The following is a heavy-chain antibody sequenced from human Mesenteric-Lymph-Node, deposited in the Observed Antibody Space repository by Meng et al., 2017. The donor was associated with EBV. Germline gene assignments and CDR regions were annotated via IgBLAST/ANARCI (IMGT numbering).Heavy chain of an antibody. CDR2: RYHSGYT. D-gene: IGHD3-10*01. Sequence: QVQLEESGPGLVKPSETLSLTWTVSSGSVSSDNYYWSWMRQPPGKRLEWIGSRYHSGYTDYYPSLKSRVTISLDTSKNHLSLKLASVTAADTAVYYCARFQLLSFGEQTWSQGSLVTVSS. CDR1: SGSVSSDNYY. J-gene: IGHJ5*02. V-gene: IGHV4-61*03. CDR3: ARFQLLSFGEQT.